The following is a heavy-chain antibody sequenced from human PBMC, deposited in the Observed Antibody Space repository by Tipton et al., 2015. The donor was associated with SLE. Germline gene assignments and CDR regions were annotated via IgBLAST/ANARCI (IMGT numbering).Heavy chain of an antibody. CDR3: ARAHYDFRSYNLDY. J-gene: IGHJ4*02. CDR1: GFTFSSYA. V-gene: IGHV3-23*01. CDR2: ISGSGGST. D-gene: IGHD3-3*01. Sequence: SLRLSCAASGFTFSSYAMSWVRQAPGKGLEWVSAISGSGGSTYYADSVKGRFTISRDNSKNTLYLQMNSLRAEDTAVYYCARAHYDFRSYNLDYWGQGTLVTVSS.